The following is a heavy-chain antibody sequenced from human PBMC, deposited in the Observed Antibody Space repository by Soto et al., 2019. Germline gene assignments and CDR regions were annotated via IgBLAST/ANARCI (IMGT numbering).Heavy chain of an antibody. D-gene: IGHD3-10*01. CDR3: ARGEVRTTFRH. Sequence: QVQLQESGPGLVKASQTLSLTCTVSGGSISSGGYYWSWIRQHPGKGLEWIGYIYDSGSTYYSPSLKRRLSISGDTAKNQLSLTLTSVTAADTAVYYWARGEVRTTFRHWGQGTLVTVSS. V-gene: IGHV4-31*03. J-gene: IGHJ4*02. CDR2: IYDSGST. CDR1: GGSISSGGYY.